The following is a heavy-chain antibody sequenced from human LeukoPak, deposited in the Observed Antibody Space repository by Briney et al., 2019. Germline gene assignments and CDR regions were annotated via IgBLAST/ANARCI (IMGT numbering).Heavy chain of an antibody. CDR3: ARSYYGSGSYNFDY. CDR2: IYTSGST. V-gene: IGHV4-4*07. D-gene: IGHD3-10*01. Sequence: SETLSLTCTVSGGSISNYYWNWIRQPAGKELEWIGRIYTSGSTNYNPSLKSRVTMSVDTSKNQFALKLSSVTAADTAVYYCARSYYGSGSYNFDYWGEGTLVTVSS. CDR1: GGSISNYY. J-gene: IGHJ4*02.